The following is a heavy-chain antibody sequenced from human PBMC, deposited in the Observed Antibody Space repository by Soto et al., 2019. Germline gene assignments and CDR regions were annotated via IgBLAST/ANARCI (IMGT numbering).Heavy chain of an antibody. Sequence: SETLSLTCAVYGGSFSGHYWSWIRQAPGKGLEWIGEINHSGSTNYNPSLKSRVTISVDTSKNQFSLKLSSVTAADTAVYYCARSIAAAGTFYYYYYGMDVWGQGTTVTVSS. V-gene: IGHV4-34*01. J-gene: IGHJ6*02. D-gene: IGHD6-13*01. CDR3: ARSIAAAGTFYYYYYGMDV. CDR1: GGSFSGHY. CDR2: INHSGST.